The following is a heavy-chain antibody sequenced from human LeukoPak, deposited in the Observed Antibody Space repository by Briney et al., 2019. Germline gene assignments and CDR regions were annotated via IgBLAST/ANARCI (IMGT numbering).Heavy chain of an antibody. Sequence: GGSLRLSCAASGFTFSSYWMHWVRQAPGKGLVWVSRINSDGSSTSYADSVKGRFTISRDNAKNTLYLQMNSLRAEDTAVYYCARTYSSGWYKSLYYYYYMDVWGKGTTVTVSS. J-gene: IGHJ6*03. CDR2: INSDGSST. CDR3: ARTYSSGWYKSLYYYYYMDV. CDR1: GFTFSSYW. V-gene: IGHV3-74*01. D-gene: IGHD6-19*01.